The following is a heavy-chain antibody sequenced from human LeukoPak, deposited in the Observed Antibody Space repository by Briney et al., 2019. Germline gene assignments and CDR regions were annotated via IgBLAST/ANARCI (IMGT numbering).Heavy chain of an antibody. CDR3: ARGSGSGSYYGY. Sequence: ASVKVSCKASGYTFISYYLHWVRQAPGQGLEWMGGIIPIFGTANYAQKFQGRVTLTRDTSTNTVYMELSSLRSEDTAVYYCARGSGSGSYYGYWGQGTLVTVSS. CDR2: IIPIFGTA. J-gene: IGHJ4*02. V-gene: IGHV1-46*01. D-gene: IGHD1-26*01. CDR1: GYTFISYY.